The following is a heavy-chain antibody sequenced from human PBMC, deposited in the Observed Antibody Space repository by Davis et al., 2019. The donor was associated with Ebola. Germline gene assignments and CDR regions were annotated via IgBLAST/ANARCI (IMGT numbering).Heavy chain of an antibody. CDR2: IHYRGNT. CDR3: ARAVGPCSTSSCLTGFGP. CDR1: DYSITRSNW. J-gene: IGHJ5*02. V-gene: IGHV4-28*06. D-gene: IGHD2-2*01. Sequence: PAETLSLTCTVSDYSITRSNWWGWIRQSPGKGLEWIGYIHYRGNTKYNPSLQSRLTMSVDTSKNQFSLNLKSVTAFDSAIYYCARAVGPCSTSSCLTGFGPWGQGIVVTVSS.